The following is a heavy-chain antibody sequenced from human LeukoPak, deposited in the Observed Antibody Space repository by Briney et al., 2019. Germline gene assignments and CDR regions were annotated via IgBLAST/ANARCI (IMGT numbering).Heavy chain of an antibody. J-gene: IGHJ4*02. CDR3: AKVDFDYGDW. V-gene: IGHV3-74*01. CDR1: GFTFSSYW. Sequence: GGSLRLSCAASGFTFSSYWMHWVRQAPGKGLVWVSRINSDGSSTSYADSVKGRFTISRDNAKSSLYLQINSLRVEDRAVYYCAKVDFDYGDWWGQGTLVTVSA. CDR2: INSDGSST. D-gene: IGHD4-17*01.